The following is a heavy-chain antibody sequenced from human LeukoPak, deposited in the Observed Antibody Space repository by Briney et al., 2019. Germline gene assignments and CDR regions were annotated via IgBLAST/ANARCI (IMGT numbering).Heavy chain of an antibody. V-gene: IGHV3-30*18. CDR3: AKGVVAATNATYYGMDV. CDR2: ISYDGSDK. CDR1: GFTFSNYG. J-gene: IGHJ6*02. Sequence: GGSLRLSCAASGFTFSNYGMRWVRQAPGKGLERVAVISYDGSDKYYADSVKGRFTISRDNSKNTLYLQMNSLRPEDTAVYYCAKGVVAATNATYYGMDVWGQGTTVTVSS. D-gene: IGHD2-15*01.